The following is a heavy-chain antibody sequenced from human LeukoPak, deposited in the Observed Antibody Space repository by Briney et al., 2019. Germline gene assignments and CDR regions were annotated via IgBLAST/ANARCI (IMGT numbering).Heavy chain of an antibody. D-gene: IGHD6-19*01. CDR2: ISSSSSTI. Sequence: GGSLRLSCAASGFTFSSYSMNWVRQAPGRGLEWVSYISSSSSTIYYADSVKGRFTISRDSPKNSLYLQMNSLRDEDTAVFHCARGRAVTGSTVIDYWGQGTLVTVSS. CDR3: ARGRAVTGSTVIDY. J-gene: IGHJ4*02. CDR1: GFTFSSYS. V-gene: IGHV3-48*02.